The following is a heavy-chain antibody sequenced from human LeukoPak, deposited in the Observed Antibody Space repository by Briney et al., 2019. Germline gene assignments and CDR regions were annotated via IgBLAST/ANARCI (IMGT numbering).Heavy chain of an antibody. Sequence: PGGSLRLSCAASGFTFSSYEMNWVRQAPGMGLVWVSHITSGGGTIYYANSVKGRFTISRDNAKRSLYLQMNSLRAEDTAVYYCARRDGESRYYFDYWGQGTLVTVSS. J-gene: IGHJ4*02. D-gene: IGHD4-17*01. CDR3: ARRDGESRYYFDY. CDR2: ITSGGGTI. V-gene: IGHV3-48*03. CDR1: GFTFSSYE.